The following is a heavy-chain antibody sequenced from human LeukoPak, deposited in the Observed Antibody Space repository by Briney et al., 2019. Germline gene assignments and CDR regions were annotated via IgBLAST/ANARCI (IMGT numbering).Heavy chain of an antibody. Sequence: GGSLRLSCAASGFSFGSDWMTWVRQAPGKGLEWLASLKQDGREKYYVDSVKGRFTISRDNAKNSLYLQMNSLRAEDTAVYYCARAPGWRSYSHFWGQGTLVTVSS. V-gene: IGHV3-7*01. D-gene: IGHD1-26*01. CDR3: ARAPGWRSYSHF. J-gene: IGHJ4*02. CDR1: GFSFGSDW. CDR2: LKQDGREK.